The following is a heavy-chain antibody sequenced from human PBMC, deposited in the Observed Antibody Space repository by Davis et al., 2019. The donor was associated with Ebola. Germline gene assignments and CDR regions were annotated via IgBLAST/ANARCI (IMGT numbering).Heavy chain of an antibody. CDR3: AKVDWESVPH. CDR1: GFTFSTYS. J-gene: IGHJ4*02. Sequence: GESLKISCAASGFTFSTYSMSWVRQAPGKGLVWVSRIKSDGSTIYADSVKGRFTISRDNAKSTVYLQMNSLRAEDTAVYFCAKVDWESVPHWGQGTRVTVPS. CDR2: IKSDGST. V-gene: IGHV3-74*01. D-gene: IGHD1-26*01.